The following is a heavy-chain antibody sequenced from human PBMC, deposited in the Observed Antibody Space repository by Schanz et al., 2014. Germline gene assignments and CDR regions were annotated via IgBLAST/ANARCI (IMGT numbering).Heavy chain of an antibody. D-gene: IGHD1-26*01. V-gene: IGHV3-23*01. J-gene: IGHJ2*01. CDR3: ARNRGSGGQNWYFDL. Sequence: EVQLLESGGGLVEPGGSLRLSCAASGFSFSSYAMGWVRQARGKGLEWVSAISGSGGSTYYADSVRGRFTISRDNAENTLFLQMNSLRADDTAVYYCARNRGSGGQNWYFDLWGRGTLVTVSS. CDR1: GFSFSSYA. CDR2: ISGSGGST.